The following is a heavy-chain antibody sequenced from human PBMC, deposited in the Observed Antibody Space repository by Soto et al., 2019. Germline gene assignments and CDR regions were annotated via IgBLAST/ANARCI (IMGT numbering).Heavy chain of an antibody. Sequence: QVQLQESGPGLVKPSQTLSLTCTVSGGSISSGGYYWSWIRQHPGKGLEWIGYIYYSGSTFYNPSLKSRVTISVDTSKNQFSLKLSSVTAADTAVYYCARDRWELAAFDIWGQGTMVTVSS. CDR1: GGSISSGGYY. V-gene: IGHV4-31*03. J-gene: IGHJ3*02. CDR3: ARDRWELAAFDI. D-gene: IGHD1-26*01. CDR2: IYYSGST.